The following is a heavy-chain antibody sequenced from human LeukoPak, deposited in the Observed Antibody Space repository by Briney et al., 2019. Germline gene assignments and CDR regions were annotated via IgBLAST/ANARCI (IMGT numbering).Heavy chain of an antibody. CDR2: ITDSGGST. Sequence: GGSLRLSCAASGFTFSLYAVSWVRQAPGKGLEWISIITDSGGSTHYAGSVKGRFSISRDNSKNTLYLQMNSLRAEDTAVYYCAKALSAVDPYDYWGQGTLVTVSS. V-gene: IGHV3-23*01. D-gene: IGHD6-13*01. CDR1: GFTFSLYA. CDR3: AKALSAVDPYDY. J-gene: IGHJ4*02.